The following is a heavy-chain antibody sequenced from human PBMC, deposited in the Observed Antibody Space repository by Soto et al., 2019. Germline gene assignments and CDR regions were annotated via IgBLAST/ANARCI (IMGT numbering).Heavy chain of an antibody. D-gene: IGHD2-8*02. CDR3: ARSGYFDY. Sequence: EVQVVESGGGLVQPGGSLRQSCAASGLTFSTYSMNLVRQAPGKGLEWVSYISSTGNTIYFPDSVKGRFTISRDTAKKSLYLQMNSLRAEDTAVYYCARSGYFDYWGQGTLVTVSS. CDR2: ISSTGNTI. V-gene: IGHV3-48*01. J-gene: IGHJ4*02. CDR1: GLTFSTYS.